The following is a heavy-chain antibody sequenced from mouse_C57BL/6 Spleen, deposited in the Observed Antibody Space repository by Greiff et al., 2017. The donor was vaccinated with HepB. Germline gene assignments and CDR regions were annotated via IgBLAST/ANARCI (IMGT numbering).Heavy chain of an antibody. J-gene: IGHJ1*03. CDR2: IYPGDGDT. CDR1: GYAFRSSW. D-gene: IGHD1-1*01. Sequence: QVQLQQSGPELVKPGASVKISCKASGYAFRSSWMNWVKQRPGKGLEWIGRIYPGDGDTNYNGKFKGKATLTADKSSSTAYMQLSSLTSEDSAVYFCARSEIYYYGSRHFDVWGTGTTVTVSS. V-gene: IGHV1-82*01. CDR3: ARSEIYYYGSRHFDV.